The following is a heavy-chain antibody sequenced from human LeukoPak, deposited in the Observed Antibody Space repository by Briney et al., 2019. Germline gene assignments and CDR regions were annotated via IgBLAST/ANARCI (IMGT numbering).Heavy chain of an antibody. CDR2: INPSGGST. V-gene: IGHV1-46*01. CDR3: ARDTYYYGSSGYYPYWYFDL. J-gene: IGHJ2*01. CDR1: GYTFTSYY. D-gene: IGHD3-22*01. Sequence: ASVTVSCTASGYTFTSYYMHWVRQAPGQGLEWMGIINPSGGSTSYAQKFQGRVTMTRDTSTSTVYMELSSLRSEDTAVYYCARDTYYYGSSGYYPYWYFDLWGRGTLVTVSS.